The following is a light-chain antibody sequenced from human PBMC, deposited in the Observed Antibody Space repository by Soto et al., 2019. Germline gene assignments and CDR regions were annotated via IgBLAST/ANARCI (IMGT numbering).Light chain of an antibody. Sequence: QSALTQPASVSGSPGQSITISCTGTSSDVGSYNLVSWYQQHPGKAPKLMIYEGSKRPSGVSNRFSGSKSGNTASLTVFGLQAEDEADYYCSSYVVSYKWVFGGGTKLTVL. CDR2: EGS. J-gene: IGLJ3*02. V-gene: IGLV2-14*02. CDR3: SSYVVSYKWV. CDR1: SSDVGSYNL.